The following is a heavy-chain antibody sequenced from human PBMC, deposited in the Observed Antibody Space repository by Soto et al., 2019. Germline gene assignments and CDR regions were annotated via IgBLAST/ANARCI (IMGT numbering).Heavy chain of an antibody. CDR1: GFTFSSYA. J-gene: IGHJ4*02. CDR2: ISYDGSNNK. CDR3: ARGKAPFDY. Sequence: GGSLRLSWAASGFTFSSYAIHWVRQAPGKGLEWVAVISYDGSNNKYYADSVKGRFTISRDNSKNTLYLQMNSLRAEDTAVYYCARGKAPFDYWGQGTLVTVSS. V-gene: IGHV3-30*04.